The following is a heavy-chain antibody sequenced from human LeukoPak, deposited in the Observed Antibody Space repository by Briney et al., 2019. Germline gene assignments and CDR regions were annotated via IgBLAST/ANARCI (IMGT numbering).Heavy chain of an antibody. V-gene: IGHV3-74*01. D-gene: IGHD3-16*01. CDR3: ARAWGSYDSFDI. CDR2: INGVGSIT. Sequence: PGGSLRLSCAASGFTFSKYWMHWVRHAQGKGLVWVLRINGVGSITTHADSVKGRFTISRDNAKNTVYLQMNSLRAEDTAVYYCARAWGSYDSFDIWGPGTTVTVSS. CDR1: GFTFSKYW. J-gene: IGHJ3*02.